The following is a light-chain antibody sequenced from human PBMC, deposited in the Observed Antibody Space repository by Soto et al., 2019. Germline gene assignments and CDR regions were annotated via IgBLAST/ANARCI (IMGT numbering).Light chain of an antibody. CDR3: QQYNSWWT. J-gene: IGKJ1*01. CDR2: KAS. CDR1: QSISSW. V-gene: IGKV1-5*03. Sequence: DIQMTQSPSTLSASVGDRVTITCRASQSISSWLAWYQQKPGKAPKLLIYKASSLESGVPSRFSGSGSGTEFTLTSSSLQADDFATYYCQQYNSWWTFGQGTKVEIK.